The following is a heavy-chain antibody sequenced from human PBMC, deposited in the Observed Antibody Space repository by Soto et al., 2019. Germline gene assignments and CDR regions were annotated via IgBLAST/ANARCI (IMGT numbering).Heavy chain of an antibody. D-gene: IGHD1-7*01. J-gene: IGHJ6*02. Sequence: SSETLSLTCTVSGGSISSSSYYWGWIRQPPGKGLEWIGSIYYSGSTYYNPSLKSRVTISVDTSKNQFSLKLSSVTAADTAVYYCARRELTEGMDVWGQGTTVTVS. CDR1: GGSISSSSYY. V-gene: IGHV4-39*01. CDR3: ARRELTEGMDV. CDR2: IYYSGST.